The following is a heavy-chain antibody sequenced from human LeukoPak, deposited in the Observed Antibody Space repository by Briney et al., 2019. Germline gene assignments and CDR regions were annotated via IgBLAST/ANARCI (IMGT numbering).Heavy chain of an antibody. D-gene: IGHD2-2*01. Sequence: PGRSLRLSCAASGFTFDDYAMHWVRQAPGKGLEWVSGISWNSGSIGYADSVKGRFTISRDNAKNSLYLQMNSLRAEDTALYYCAKGSCSSTSCYDVVATNGMDVWGQGTTVTVSS. CDR3: AKGSCSSTSCYDVVATNGMDV. CDR1: GFTFDDYA. CDR2: ISWNSGSI. J-gene: IGHJ6*02. V-gene: IGHV3-9*01.